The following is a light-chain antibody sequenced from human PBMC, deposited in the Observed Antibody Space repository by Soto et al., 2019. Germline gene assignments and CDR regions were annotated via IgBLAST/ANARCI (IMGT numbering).Light chain of an antibody. CDR3: QHYNSYPFT. CDR2: DAS. CDR1: QGISTR. Sequence: DIQMTQSPSTLSASVGDRVTITCRASQGISTRLAWYQQRPGEAPKVLIYDASSLDSGVPSRFSGSGSETEFTLTISSLQPDDFATYYCQHYNSYPFTFGPGTKVDIK. J-gene: IGKJ3*01. V-gene: IGKV1-5*01.